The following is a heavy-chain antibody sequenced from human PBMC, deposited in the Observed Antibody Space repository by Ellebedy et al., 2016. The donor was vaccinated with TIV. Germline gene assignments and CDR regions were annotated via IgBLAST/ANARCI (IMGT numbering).Heavy chain of an antibody. J-gene: IGHJ4*02. CDR2: INPSGGRT. D-gene: IGHD6-19*01. Sequence: ASVKVSWXASGYTFTSYYMHWVRQAPGQGLEWTGIINPSGGRTSYAQKFQGRVTMTRDTSTSTVYMELSSLRSEDTAVYYCAIRYSSGRSLDYWGQGTLVTVSS. CDR3: AIRYSSGRSLDY. V-gene: IGHV1-46*01. CDR1: GYTFTSYY.